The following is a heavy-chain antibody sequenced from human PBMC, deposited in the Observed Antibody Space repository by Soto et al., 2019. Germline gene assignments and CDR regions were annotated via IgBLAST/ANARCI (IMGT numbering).Heavy chain of an antibody. V-gene: IGHV3-23*01. CDR1: GFSFNIYA. CDR3: AKAPTYDSYYYTDV. CDR2: ISAGGGNT. Sequence: PGGSLRLSCAASGFSFNIYAMKWVRQAPGKGLECVSAISAGGGNTYYADSVKGRFTISRDNSKNTLYLQMNSLRADDTAVYYCAKAPTYDSYYYTDVWGKGTTVTVSS. J-gene: IGHJ6*03.